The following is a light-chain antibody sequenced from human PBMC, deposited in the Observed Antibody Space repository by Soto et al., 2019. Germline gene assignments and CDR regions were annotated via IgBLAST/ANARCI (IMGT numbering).Light chain of an antibody. CDR1: QSVDSH. V-gene: IGKV3-15*01. CDR2: GAS. CDR3: QQYYNWPPWT. J-gene: IGKJ1*01. Sequence: EIMMTQSPATLSVSPGERATLSVRASQSVDSHLSWDQQKPGQAPRLLIYGASTRVTGVPARFSGSGSGTEFTLTITSLQSEDSAVYPCQQYYNWPPWTFGQGTKVDIK.